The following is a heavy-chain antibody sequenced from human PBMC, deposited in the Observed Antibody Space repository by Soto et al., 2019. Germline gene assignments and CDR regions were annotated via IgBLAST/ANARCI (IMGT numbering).Heavy chain of an antibody. Sequence: SVKVSCKASGGTFSSYAISWVRQAPGQGLEWMGGIIPIFGTANYAQKFQGRVTITADESTSTAYMELSSLRSEDTAVYYRARTYDPVWSGYYREYYYYGMDVWGQGTTVTVSS. D-gene: IGHD3-3*01. CDR3: ARTYDPVWSGYYREYYYYGMDV. CDR1: GGTFSSYA. V-gene: IGHV1-69*13. CDR2: IIPIFGTA. J-gene: IGHJ6*02.